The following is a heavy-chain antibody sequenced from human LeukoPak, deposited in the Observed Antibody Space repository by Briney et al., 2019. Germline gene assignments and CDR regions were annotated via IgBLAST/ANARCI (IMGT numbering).Heavy chain of an antibody. V-gene: IGHV3-33*01. CDR2: IWSDGNNK. J-gene: IGHJ4*02. CDR3: ARERSSSSWYYFDY. D-gene: IGHD6-13*01. Sequence: GESLRLSCAASGFTFSSYAMHWVRQAPGKGLEWVAIIWSDGNNKYYADSVEGRFTISRDTSKNSLYLQMNSLRAEDTAVYYCARERSSSSWYYFDYWGQGTLVTVSS. CDR1: GFTFSSYA.